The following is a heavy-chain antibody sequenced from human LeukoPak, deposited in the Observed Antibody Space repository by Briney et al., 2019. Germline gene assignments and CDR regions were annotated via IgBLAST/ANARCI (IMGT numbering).Heavy chain of an antibody. D-gene: IGHD2-2*01. Sequence: GESLKISCKGSGYTFATYWIGWVRQMPGKGLELMGIIYPGDSRTTSSPSFQGQVTISADQSIRTAYLQWNSLKASDTAIYYCVRHLSDITSCPNYWGPGTLITVAS. CDR2: IYPGDSRT. CDR1: GYTFATYW. V-gene: IGHV5-51*01. J-gene: IGHJ4*02. CDR3: VRHLSDITSCPNY.